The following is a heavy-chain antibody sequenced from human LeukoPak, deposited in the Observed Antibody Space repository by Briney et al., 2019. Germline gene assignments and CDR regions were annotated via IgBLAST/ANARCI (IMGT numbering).Heavy chain of an antibody. V-gene: IGHV4-39*01. Sequence: SETLSLTCTVSGGSISHSNYYWAWIRQPPGKGLEWIGSIYYSGSTYYNPSLKRRVTISVDTSKNQFSLKLSSVTAADTAVYYCARPSDMAWFDPWGQGTLVTVSS. D-gene: IGHD2-15*01. CDR2: IYYSGST. J-gene: IGHJ5*02. CDR3: ARPSDMAWFDP. CDR1: GGSISHSNYY.